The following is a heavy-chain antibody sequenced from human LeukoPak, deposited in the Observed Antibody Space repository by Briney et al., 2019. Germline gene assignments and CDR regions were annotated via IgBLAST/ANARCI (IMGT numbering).Heavy chain of an antibody. J-gene: IGHJ5*02. CDR3: AGSGSYGPFDP. CDR2: IHYIGIT. Sequence: PSETLSLTCSISGGSIINYYWNWIRQPPGKGLEWIGYIHYIGITNYNPSLKSRVTISADTSKNQFSLKLTSVTAADTAVYYCAGSGSYGPFDPWRQGTLVTVSS. CDR1: GGSIINYY. V-gene: IGHV4-59*08. D-gene: IGHD3-16*01.